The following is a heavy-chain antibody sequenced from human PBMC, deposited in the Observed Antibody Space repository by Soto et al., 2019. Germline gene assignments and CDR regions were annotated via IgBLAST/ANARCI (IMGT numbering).Heavy chain of an antibody. CDR2: ISAYNGNT. CDR3: ARDPPYSSGWSQRGVAFDI. CDR1: GYTFTSYG. D-gene: IGHD6-19*01. Sequence: QVQLVQSGAEVKKPGASVKVSCKASGYTFTSYGISWVRQAPGQGLEWMGWISAYNGNTNYAQKLQGRVTMTTDTSTSTAYMELRSLRSDDTAVYYCARDPPYSSGWSQRGVAFDIWGQGTMVTVSS. J-gene: IGHJ3*02. V-gene: IGHV1-18*01.